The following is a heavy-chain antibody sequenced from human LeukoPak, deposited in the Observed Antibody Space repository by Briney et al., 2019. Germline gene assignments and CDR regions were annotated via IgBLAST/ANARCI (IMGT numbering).Heavy chain of an antibody. D-gene: IGHD3-10*01. Sequence: GASVKVSCKASGDTFNSHTIPWVRQSPGQGLEWMGRIVPVVAIAHYAQKFQDRITIIADKSPNTVYMEVRSLRFEDTATYFCARGISRLEYWGQGTLVTVST. CDR2: IVPVVAIA. CDR1: GDTFNSHT. V-gene: IGHV1-69*02. CDR3: ARGISRLEY. J-gene: IGHJ4*02.